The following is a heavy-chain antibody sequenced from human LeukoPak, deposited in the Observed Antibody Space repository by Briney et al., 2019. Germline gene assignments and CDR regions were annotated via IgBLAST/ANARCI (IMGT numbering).Heavy chain of an antibody. CDR1: GFTFDDYA. CDR3: GKDILGGYYDSSGPFDY. V-gene: IGHV3-9*01. J-gene: IGHJ4*02. Sequence: GGSLRLSCAASGFTFDDYAMHWVRQAPGKGLEWVSGISWNSGSIGYADSVKGRFTISRDNAKNSLYLQMNSLRAEDTALYYCGKDILGGYYDSSGPFDYWGQGTPVTVSS. D-gene: IGHD3-22*01. CDR2: ISWNSGSI.